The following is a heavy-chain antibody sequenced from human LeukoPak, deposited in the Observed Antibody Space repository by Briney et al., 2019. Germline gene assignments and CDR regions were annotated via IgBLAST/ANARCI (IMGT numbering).Heavy chain of an antibody. Sequence: SETLSLTCTVSGGSISSYYWSWIRQPPGKELEWIGYVYNSGSTNYNPSLKSRVNISVDASKTQFSLKLRSVTAADTAVYYCERGGSSGWYEDFWGQGTLVTVSS. J-gene: IGHJ4*02. V-gene: IGHV4-59*01. CDR2: VYNSGST. CDR3: ERGGSSGWYEDF. CDR1: GGSISSYY. D-gene: IGHD6-19*01.